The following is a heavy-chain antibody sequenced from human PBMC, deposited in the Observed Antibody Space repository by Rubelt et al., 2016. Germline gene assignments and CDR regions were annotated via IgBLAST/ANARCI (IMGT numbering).Heavy chain of an antibody. J-gene: IGHJ4*02. CDR1: GGSITSGNYY. D-gene: IGHD3-3*01. CDR2: VFHSGGT. Sequence: QVQLQESGPGLVKPSQTLSLTCTVSGGSITSGNYYWNWIRRHPGKGLEWIGYVFHSGGTYYTPSLQRRVNISINTSKNQFSLHLGSVTAADTAVYYCARTAANWSGHYYFNFWGQGTLVTVSS. CDR3: ARTAANWSGHYYFNF. V-gene: IGHV4-31*03.